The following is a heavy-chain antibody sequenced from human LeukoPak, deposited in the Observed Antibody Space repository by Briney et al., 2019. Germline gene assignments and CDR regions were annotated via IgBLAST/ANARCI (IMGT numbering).Heavy chain of an antibody. CDR2: IRYDGSNK. Sequence: GGSLRLSCAASGFTFSSYGMHWVRQAPGKGLEWVAFIRYDGSNKYYADSVRGRFTISRDNSKNTLYLQMNSLRAEDTAVYYCANPPWGYDSSGYYDYWGQGTLVTVSS. V-gene: IGHV3-30*02. CDR1: GFTFSSYG. J-gene: IGHJ4*02. D-gene: IGHD3-22*01. CDR3: ANPPWGYDSSGYYDY.